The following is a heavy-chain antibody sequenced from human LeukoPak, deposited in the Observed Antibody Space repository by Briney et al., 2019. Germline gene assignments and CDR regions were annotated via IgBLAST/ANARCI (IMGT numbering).Heavy chain of an antibody. J-gene: IGHJ4*02. Sequence: ASVKASCKASGYTFTSYAMHWVRQAPGQRLEWMGWINAGNGNTKYSQKFQGRVTITRDTSASTAYMELSSLRSEDTAVYYCARDFSGDYKSSPYDYWGQGTLVTVSS. CDR3: ARDFSGDYKSSPYDY. CDR1: GYTFTSYA. V-gene: IGHV1-3*01. D-gene: IGHD4-17*01. CDR2: INAGNGNT.